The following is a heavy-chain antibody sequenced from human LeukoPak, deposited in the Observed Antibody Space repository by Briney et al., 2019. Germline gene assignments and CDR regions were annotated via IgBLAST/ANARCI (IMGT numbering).Heavy chain of an antibody. V-gene: IGHV3-7*03. CDR3: ARNSFAELMLLGSAYGMDV. Sequence: GGSLRLSCAASPFTSSGHWMSWVRQAPGKGLEWVANIKEDGSEKYYLDSVKGRFTISRDNAKNSLHLQINSLRVEDTAVYYCARNSFAELMLLGSAYGMDVWGQGTTVTVSS. CDR1: PFTSSGHW. D-gene: IGHD2-8*01. J-gene: IGHJ6*02. CDR2: IKEDGSEK.